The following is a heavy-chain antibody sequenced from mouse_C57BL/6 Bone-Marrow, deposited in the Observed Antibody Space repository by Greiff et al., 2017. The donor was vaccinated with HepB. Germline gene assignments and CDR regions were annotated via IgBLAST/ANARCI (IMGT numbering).Heavy chain of an antibody. CDR1: GFTFSDYY. J-gene: IGHJ2*01. Sequence: EVNVVESGGGLVQPGGSLKLSCAASGFTFSDYYMYWVRQTPEKRLEWVAYISNGGGSTYYPDTVKGRFTISRDNAKNTLYLQMSRLKSEDTAMYYCARHDDYDGDYWGQGTTLTVSS. CDR3: ARHDDYDGDY. V-gene: IGHV5-12*01. D-gene: IGHD2-4*01. CDR2: ISNGGGST.